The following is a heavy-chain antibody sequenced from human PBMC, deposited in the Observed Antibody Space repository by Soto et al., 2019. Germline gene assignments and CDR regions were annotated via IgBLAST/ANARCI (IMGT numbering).Heavy chain of an antibody. J-gene: IGHJ6*02. V-gene: IGHV3-23*01. CDR2: ITGSCDLT. CDR1: VSAFSSYT. Sequence: GRSLRLSGAAAVSAFSSYTFHWVLQAPGKGLEWVSCITGSCDLTHYAESVQGRFTISRDQSRNMLYLQMKSLRVEDTAVYYCAREERFNSGYYHVTGDFCYHALDVWGQGTTVTVSS. CDR3: AREERFNSGYYHVTGDFCYHALDV. D-gene: IGHD3-22*01.